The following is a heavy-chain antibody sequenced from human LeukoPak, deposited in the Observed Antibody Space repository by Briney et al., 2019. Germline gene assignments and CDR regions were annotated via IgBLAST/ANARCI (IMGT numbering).Heavy chain of an antibody. CDR1: GFTFSSYA. V-gene: IGHV3-23*01. J-gene: IGHJ4*02. D-gene: IGHD2/OR15-2a*01. Sequence: PGGSLRLSCAVSGFTFSSYAMSWVRQAPGKGLEWVSAISGSGGSTYYADSVKGRFTISRDNSKNTLYLQMNSLRAEDTAVYYCAKDLGFPGKLLYFDYWGQGTLVTVSS. CDR2: ISGSGGST. CDR3: AKDLGFPGKLLYFDY.